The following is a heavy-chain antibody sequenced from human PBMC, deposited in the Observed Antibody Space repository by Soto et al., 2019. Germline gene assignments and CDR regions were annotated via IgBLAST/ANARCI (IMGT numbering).Heavy chain of an antibody. CDR3: ARKGYFDWLYFDY. CDR2: IYHTGST. D-gene: IGHD3-9*01. J-gene: IGHJ4*02. V-gene: IGHV4-4*02. Sequence: SETLSLTCAVSGGSISSSNWWSWIRQPPGKGLEWIGEIYHTGSTNYNPSLKSRVTISVDKSKNQFSLKLSSVTAADTAFYYCARKGYFDWLYFDYWGLGTLVTVSS. CDR1: GGSISSSNW.